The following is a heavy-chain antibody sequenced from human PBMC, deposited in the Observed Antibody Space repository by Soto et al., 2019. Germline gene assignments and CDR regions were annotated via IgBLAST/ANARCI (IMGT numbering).Heavy chain of an antibody. CDR3: ARDSADCASSSCYGFFGY. D-gene: IGHD2-2*01. Sequence: EVQLLESGGGLVQPGGSLRLSCAASGFTFSNYAMTWVRQAPGKGLEWFSAISGSGISTFYADSVKGRFTISRDNSKNTLYLQMNSLRAADTAVYYCARDSADCASSSCYGFFGYWGQGTLVTVSS. V-gene: IGHV3-23*01. CDR2: ISGSGIST. J-gene: IGHJ4*02. CDR1: GFTFSNYA.